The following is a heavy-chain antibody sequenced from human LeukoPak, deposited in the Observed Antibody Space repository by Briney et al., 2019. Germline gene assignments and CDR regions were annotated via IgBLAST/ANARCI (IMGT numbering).Heavy chain of an antibody. V-gene: IGHV1-69*04. CDR3: ARVGRYSELPNWFDP. J-gene: IGHJ5*02. CDR1: GGTFSSYA. Sequence: SVKVSCKASGGTFSSYAISWVRQAPGQGLEWMGRIIPIFGIANYAQKFQGRVTITADKSTSTAYMELSSLRSEDTAVYCCARVGRYSELPNWFDPWGQGTLVTVSS. CDR2: IIPIFGIA. D-gene: IGHD2-15*01.